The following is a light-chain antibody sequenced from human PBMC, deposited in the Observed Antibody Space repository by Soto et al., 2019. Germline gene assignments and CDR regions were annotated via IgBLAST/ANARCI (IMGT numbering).Light chain of an antibody. J-gene: IGLJ1*01. CDR2: DVS. CDR3: CSYAGSYTLV. CDR1: SSDVGGYNF. Sequence: QSVLTQPRSVSGSPGQSVTISRTGTSSDVGGYNFVSWYQQHPGKAPKFMIYDVSKRPSGVPDRFSGSKSGNTASLTISGLQAEDEADYYCCSYAGSYTLVFGTGTKVTVL. V-gene: IGLV2-11*01.